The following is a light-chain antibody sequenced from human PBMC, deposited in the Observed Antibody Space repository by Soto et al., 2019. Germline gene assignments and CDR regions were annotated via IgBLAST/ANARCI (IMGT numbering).Light chain of an antibody. CDR1: SSNIGSHT. Sequence: QSVLTQPPSTSGTPGQRVAISCSGTSSNIGSHTVNWYQQLPGTAPKLVVFGNRNRPSGVPERFSGSKSGTSASLAITGLQAEDEADYYCQAYDYSLTAFVFGGGTKVTVL. CDR2: GNR. V-gene: IGLV1-44*01. J-gene: IGLJ3*02. CDR3: QAYDYSLTAFV.